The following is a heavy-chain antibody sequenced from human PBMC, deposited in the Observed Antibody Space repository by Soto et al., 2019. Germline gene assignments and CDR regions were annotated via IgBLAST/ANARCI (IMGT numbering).Heavy chain of an antibody. J-gene: IGHJ6*02. Sequence: QVQLVQSGAEVKKTGSSVTVSSQAPGGTFGKSAIRWLRQAPGQGLERMGGILPIFPTPDYAQKVQGRVTLTSDEATSKAYREMPSLRSEYTALYYCARYNYRQQLGGNSYYAMDVWGQGTTVTVSS. CDR2: ILPIFPTP. CDR1: GGTFGKSA. V-gene: IGHV1-69*05. CDR3: ARYNYRQQLGGNSYYAMDV. D-gene: IGHD3-16*01.